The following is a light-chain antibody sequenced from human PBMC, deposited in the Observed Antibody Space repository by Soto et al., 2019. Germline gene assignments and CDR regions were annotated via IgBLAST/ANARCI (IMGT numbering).Light chain of an antibody. V-gene: IGKV1-39*01. Sequence: IQMTQSPPSLSASVGDRVTITCRASQNINTYLSWYQQKPGKAPKLLMYSAFSLQNGVPSRFTGTKSATTFTLTINSLQPEDFATYYCQQTYSAPFTFGPGTKVDI. CDR1: QNINTY. CDR2: SAF. J-gene: IGKJ3*01. CDR3: QQTYSAPFT.